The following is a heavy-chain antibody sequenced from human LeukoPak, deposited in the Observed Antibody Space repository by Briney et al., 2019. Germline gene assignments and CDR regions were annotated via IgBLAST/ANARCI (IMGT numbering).Heavy chain of an antibody. Sequence: SETLSPTCTVSGGSISSYYWSWIRQPPGKGLEWIGYIYYSGSTNYNPSLKSRVTISVDTSKNQFSLKLSSVTAADTAVYYCAREGITYYYDSSAQDAFDIWGQGTMVTVSS. J-gene: IGHJ3*02. CDR1: GGSISSYY. V-gene: IGHV4-59*01. CDR3: AREGITYYYDSSAQDAFDI. CDR2: IYYSGST. D-gene: IGHD3-22*01.